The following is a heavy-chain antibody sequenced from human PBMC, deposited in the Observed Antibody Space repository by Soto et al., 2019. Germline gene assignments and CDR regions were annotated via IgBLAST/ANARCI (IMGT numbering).Heavy chain of an antibody. V-gene: IGHV4-30-4*01. CDR2: IYYSGST. Sequence: PSETLSLTCTVSGGSISSGDYYWSWIRQPPGKGLEWIGYIYYSGSTYYNPSLKSRVTISVDTSKNQFSLKLSSVTAADTAVYYCARSEDSSSTVNWFDPWGQGTLVTVSS. D-gene: IGHD6-13*01. CDR1: GGSISSGDYY. CDR3: ARSEDSSSTVNWFDP. J-gene: IGHJ5*02.